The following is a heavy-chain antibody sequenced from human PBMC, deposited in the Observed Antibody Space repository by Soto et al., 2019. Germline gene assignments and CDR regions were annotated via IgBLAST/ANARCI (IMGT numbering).Heavy chain of an antibody. CDR3: ARVENYFATSAFPY. CDR2: IKQDGSEK. CDR1: GFTFSYHW. Sequence: GGSLRLSCAASGFTFSYHWMSWVRQAPGKGLEWVANIKQDGSEKYYVDSVKGRFTISRDNAKNSVYLQMSGLRADDTAVYYCARVENYFATSAFPYWGQGTPVTVSS. V-gene: IGHV3-7*03. J-gene: IGHJ4*02. D-gene: IGHD1-26*01.